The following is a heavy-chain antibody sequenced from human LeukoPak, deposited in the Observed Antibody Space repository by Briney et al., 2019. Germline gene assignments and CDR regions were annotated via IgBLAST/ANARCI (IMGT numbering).Heavy chain of an antibody. D-gene: IGHD2-21*02. CDR1: GYTFTGYS. CDR2: INPSSGGT. CDR3: AREASEIVMVTAQFDC. J-gene: IGHJ4*02. V-gene: IGHV1-2*06. Sequence: GASVKVSCKASGYTFTGYSMHWVRQAPGRGLEWMGRINPSSGGTNYAQKLQGRVTMTRDTSISTAYMELRLGSDDTAVYYCAREASEIVMVTAQFDCWGQGTLVTVSS.